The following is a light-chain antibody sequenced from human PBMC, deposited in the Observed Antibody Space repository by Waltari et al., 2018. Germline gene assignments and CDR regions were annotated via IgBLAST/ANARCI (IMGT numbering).Light chain of an antibody. CDR2: AAS. CDR1: QSISSY. CDR3: QQSYSTPMYT. J-gene: IGKJ2*01. V-gene: IGKV1-39*01. Sequence: DTQMTQSPSSLSAPVGHRVTITCRASQSISSYLNWYQQKPGKAPKLLIYAASSLQSGVPSRFSGSGSGTDFTLTISSLQPEDFATYYCQQSYSTPMYTFGQGTKLEIK.